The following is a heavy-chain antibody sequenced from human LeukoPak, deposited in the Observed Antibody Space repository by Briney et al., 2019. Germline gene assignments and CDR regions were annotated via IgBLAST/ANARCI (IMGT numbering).Heavy chain of an antibody. D-gene: IGHD3-10*01. CDR1: GGSFSYYY. J-gene: IGHJ4*02. V-gene: IGHV4-34*01. CDR3: ARXXXRGXNINRGYFDS. Sequence: PSETLSLTCAVYGGSFSYYYWSWIRQPPGKGLEWIGEINHSGSTNYNPSLKSRVTIAVDTSTNQFSLKLSSVTAEDTAVYYCARXXXRGXNINRGYFDSWGQGTLVTVSS. CDR2: INHSGST.